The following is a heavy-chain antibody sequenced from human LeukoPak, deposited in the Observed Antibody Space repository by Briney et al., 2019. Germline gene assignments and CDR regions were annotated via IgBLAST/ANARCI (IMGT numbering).Heavy chain of an antibody. D-gene: IGHD1-1*01. CDR3: ARDRLQLQS. Sequence: PSETLSLTCAVYGGSFSGYYWSWIRQPPGKGLEWIGEINHSRSTNYNPSLKSRVTISVDTSKNQFSLKLSPVTAADTAVYYCARDRLQLQSWGQGTLVTVSS. J-gene: IGHJ5*02. CDR1: GGSFSGYY. V-gene: IGHV4-34*01. CDR2: INHSRST.